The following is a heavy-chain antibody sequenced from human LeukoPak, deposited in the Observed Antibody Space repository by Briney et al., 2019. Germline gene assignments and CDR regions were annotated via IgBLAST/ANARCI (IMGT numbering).Heavy chain of an antibody. CDR1: GGTFSSYA. CDR2: IIPIFGTA. J-gene: IGHJ6*03. CDR3: ARDRGSSSSWHYYYYMDV. D-gene: IGHD6-6*01. Sequence: ASVKVSCXASGGTFSSYAISWVRQARGQGLEWMARIIPIFGTANYAQKFQGRVTITTDESTSTAYMELSSLRSEDTAVYYCARDRGSSSSWHYYYYMDVWGKGTTVTVSS. V-gene: IGHV1-69*05.